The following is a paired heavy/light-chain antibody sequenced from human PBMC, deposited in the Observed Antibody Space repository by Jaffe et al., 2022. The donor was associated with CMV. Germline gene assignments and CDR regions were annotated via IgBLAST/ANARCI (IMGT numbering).Light chain of an antibody. CDR2: EDS. J-gene: IGLJ2*01. CDR3: YSTDSSGNHSV. CDR1: ALPKKY. Sequence: SYELTQPPSVSVSPGQTARITCSGDALPKKYAYWYQQKSGQAPVLVIYEDSKRPSGIPERFSGSSSGTMATLTISGAQVEDEADYYCYSTDSSGNHSVFGGGTKLTVL. V-gene: IGLV3-10*01.
Heavy chain of an antibody. D-gene: IGHD6-6*01. CDR1: GFTFSSYG. CDR3: ANLPSASSIAARPRTPSTPISEGSLSLDV. Sequence: QVQLVESGGGVVQPGRSLRLSCAASGFTFSSYGMHWVRQAPGKGLEWVAVISYDGSNKYYADSVKGRFTISRDNSKNTLYLQMNSLRAEDTAVYYCANLPSASSIAARPRTPSTPISEGSLSLDVWGQGTTVTVSS. CDR2: ISYDGSNK. J-gene: IGHJ6*02. V-gene: IGHV3-30*18.